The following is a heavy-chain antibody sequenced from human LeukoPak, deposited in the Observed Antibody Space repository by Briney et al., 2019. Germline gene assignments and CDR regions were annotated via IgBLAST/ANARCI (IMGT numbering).Heavy chain of an antibody. J-gene: IGHJ5*02. D-gene: IGHD6-13*01. CDR1: GGTFSSYA. CDR2: IIPIFGTA. V-gene: IGHV1-69*05. Sequence: SVKVSCKASGGTFSSYAISWVRQAPGQGLEWMGGIIPIFGTANYAQKYQGRVTITTDESTSTAYMELSSLRSEDTAVYYCAREPVAAAAPYGWFDPWGQGTLVTVSS. CDR3: AREPVAAAAPYGWFDP.